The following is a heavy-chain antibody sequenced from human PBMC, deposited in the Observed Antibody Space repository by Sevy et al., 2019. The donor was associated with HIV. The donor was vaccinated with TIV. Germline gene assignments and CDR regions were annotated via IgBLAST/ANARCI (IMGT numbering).Heavy chain of an antibody. CDR2: LSFVCGEI. D-gene: IGHD2-8*01. CDR3: AREGCTKPHDY. CDR1: GFTFSKYS. Sequence: GGSLRLSCAASGFTFSKYSMSWVRQPPGKGLEWVSTLSFVCGEINYADSVKGRFTISRDNFKSSVYLQMNNLRPEDTAVYYCAREGCTKPHDYWGQGTLVTVSS. J-gene: IGHJ4*02. V-gene: IGHV3-23*01.